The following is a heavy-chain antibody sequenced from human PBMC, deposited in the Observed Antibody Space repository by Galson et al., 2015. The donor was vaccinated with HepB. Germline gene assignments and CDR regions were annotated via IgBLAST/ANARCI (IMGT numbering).Heavy chain of an antibody. CDR1: GFTFSSYW. J-gene: IGHJ4*02. Sequence: SLRLSCAASGFTFSSYWMSWVRQAPGKGLEWVANINQVGSEKNYVDSVRGRFTISRDNAKNSLFLQMNSLRAEDTGIYYCARHPSSSFDDWGLGTLVTVSS. CDR3: ARHPSSSFDD. D-gene: IGHD2-2*01. CDR2: INQVGSEK. V-gene: IGHV3-7*01.